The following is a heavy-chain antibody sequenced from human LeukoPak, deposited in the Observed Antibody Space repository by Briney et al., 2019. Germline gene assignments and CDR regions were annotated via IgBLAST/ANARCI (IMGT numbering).Heavy chain of an antibody. D-gene: IGHD1-26*01. J-gene: IGHJ4*02. V-gene: IGHV4-59*08. Sequence: GSLRLSCAASGFTFTNYAMSWIRQPPGKGLEWIGYIYYSGSINYNPSLKSRVTISVDTSKNQFSLKLRSVTAADTAVYYCARYSGSYSGFDYWGQGTLVTVSS. CDR1: GFTFTNYA. CDR3: ARYSGSYSGFDY. CDR2: IYYSGSI.